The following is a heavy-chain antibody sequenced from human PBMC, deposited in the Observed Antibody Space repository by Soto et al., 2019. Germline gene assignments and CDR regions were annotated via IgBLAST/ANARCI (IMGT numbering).Heavy chain of an antibody. J-gene: IGHJ6*02. CDR2: MNPNSGNT. CDR3: ATADTYGSGSYYYYYYGMDV. D-gene: IGHD3-10*01. Sequence: ASVKVSCKASGYTFTSYDINWVRQATGQGPEWMGWMNPNSGNTGYAQKFQGRVTMTRNTSISTAYMELSSLRSEDTAVYYCATADTYGSGSYYYYYYGMDVWGQGTTVTVSS. V-gene: IGHV1-8*01. CDR1: GYTFTSYD.